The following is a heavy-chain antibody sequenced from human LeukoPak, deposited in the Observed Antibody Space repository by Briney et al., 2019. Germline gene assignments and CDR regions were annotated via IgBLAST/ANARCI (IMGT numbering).Heavy chain of an antibody. D-gene: IGHD4-23*01. CDR3: ARGRYGGNYDY. V-gene: IGHV1-8*03. J-gene: IGHJ4*02. CDR1: GYTFTGYY. CDR2: MNPNSGNT. Sequence: ASVKVSCKASGYTFTGYYMHWVRQAPGQGLEWMGWMNPNSGNTGYAQKFQGRVTITRNTSISTAYMELSSLRSEDTAVYYCARGRYGGNYDYWGQGTLVTVSS.